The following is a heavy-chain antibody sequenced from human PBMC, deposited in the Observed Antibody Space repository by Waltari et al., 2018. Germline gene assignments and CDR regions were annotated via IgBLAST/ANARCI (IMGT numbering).Heavy chain of an antibody. CDR3: ASQLGVPGY. D-gene: IGHD1-1*01. CDR1: GFTFGNYW. Sequence: EVQLVESGGGLVQPGRSLRLSCAASGFTFGNYWMYWVRQAPGKGLVWVSLISKDGGITSYADSVKGRFTISRNNAQNTLYLQMNSLRAEDTAVYYCASQLGVPGYWGQGTLVTVSS. J-gene: IGHJ4*02. V-gene: IGHV3-74*01. CDR2: ISKDGGIT.